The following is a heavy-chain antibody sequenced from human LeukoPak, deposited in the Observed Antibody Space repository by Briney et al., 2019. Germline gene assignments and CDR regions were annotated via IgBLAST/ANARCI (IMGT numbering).Heavy chain of an antibody. D-gene: IGHD3-10*01. Sequence: PSETLSLTRTVSGGSISSYYWSWIRQPPGKGLEWIGYIYYSGSTNYNPSLKSRVTISVDTSKNQFSPKLSSVTAADTAVYYCARDWVIRGVFDYYYGMDVWGQGTTVTVSS. CDR3: ARDWVIRGVFDYYYGMDV. J-gene: IGHJ6*02. V-gene: IGHV4-59*01. CDR2: IYYSGST. CDR1: GGSISSYY.